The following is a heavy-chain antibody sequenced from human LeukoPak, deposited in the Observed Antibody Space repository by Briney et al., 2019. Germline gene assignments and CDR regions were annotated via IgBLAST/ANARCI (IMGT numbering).Heavy chain of an antibody. CDR3: ARTYGSGSYYVEGMDV. V-gene: IGHV3-66*01. Sequence: GGSLRLSCAASGFTVSSNYMSWVRQAPGKGLEWVSVIYSGGSTYYADSVKGRFTISRDNSKNTLYLQMNSLRAEDTAVYYCARTYGSGSYYVEGMDVWGQGTTVTVSS. J-gene: IGHJ6*02. D-gene: IGHD3-10*01. CDR2: IYSGGST. CDR1: GFTVSSNY.